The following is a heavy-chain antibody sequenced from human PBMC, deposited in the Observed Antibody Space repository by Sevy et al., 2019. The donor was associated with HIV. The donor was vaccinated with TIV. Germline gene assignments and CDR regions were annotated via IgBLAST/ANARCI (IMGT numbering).Heavy chain of an antibody. Sequence: ASVKVSCKPSGDTFTNDYMHWVRQAPGQGLEWMGTIDPSAGNASYAEKFQGRVTMAWDTSTSTLYMDLSSLRSEDTAVYYCVRADPAQHFDSWGQGTLVTVSS. CDR2: IDPSAGNA. CDR1: GDTFTNDY. J-gene: IGHJ4*02. CDR3: VRADPAQHFDS. V-gene: IGHV1-46*01.